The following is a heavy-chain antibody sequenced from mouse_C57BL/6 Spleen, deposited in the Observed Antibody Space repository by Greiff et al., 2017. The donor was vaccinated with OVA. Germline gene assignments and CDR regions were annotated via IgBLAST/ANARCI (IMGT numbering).Heavy chain of an antibody. V-gene: IGHV1-64*01. CDR1: GYTFTSYW. CDR2: IHPNSGST. CDR3: AREDDIYAMDY. Sequence: QVQLQQPGAELVKPGASVKLSCKASGYTFTSYWMHWVKQRPGQGLEWIGMIHPNSGSTNYNEKFKSKATLTVDKSSSTAYMQLSSLTSEDSAVYYCAREDDIYAMDYWGQGTSVTVSS. J-gene: IGHJ4*01. D-gene: IGHD2-3*01.